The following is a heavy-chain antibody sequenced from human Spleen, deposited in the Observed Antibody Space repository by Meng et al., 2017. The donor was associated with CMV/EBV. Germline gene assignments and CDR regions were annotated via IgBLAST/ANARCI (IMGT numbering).Heavy chain of an antibody. CDR3: VKDRAMIVESYGMDV. J-gene: IGHJ6*02. Sequence: GGPLRLSCAASGFTFSTSSMNWVRQAPGRGLEWVSSISSGSSYIYYADSVEGRFTISRDNAKNSLYLQMNSLRAEDTAVYYCVKDRAMIVESYGMDVWGQGTTVTVSS. V-gene: IGHV3-21*01. CDR2: ISSGSSYI. D-gene: IGHD3-22*01. CDR1: GFTFSTSS.